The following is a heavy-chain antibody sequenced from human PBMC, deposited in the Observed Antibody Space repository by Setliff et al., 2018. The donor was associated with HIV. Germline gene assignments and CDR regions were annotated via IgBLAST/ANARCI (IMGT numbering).Heavy chain of an antibody. Sequence: SVKVSCKASADTFSSYAISWVRQAPGQGLEWMGGIIPIFGTANYAQKFQGRVTITADESTSIAYMELSSLRFDDTAVYYCARDGGYSVHQWLGDAFDTWGQGTMVTVSS. V-gene: IGHV1-69*13. CDR2: IIPIFGTA. CDR3: ARDGGYSVHQWLGDAFDT. CDR1: ADTFSSYA. D-gene: IGHD5-12*01. J-gene: IGHJ3*02.